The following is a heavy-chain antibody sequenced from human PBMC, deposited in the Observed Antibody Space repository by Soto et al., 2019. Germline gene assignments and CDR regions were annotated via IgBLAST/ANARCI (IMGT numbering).Heavy chain of an antibody. CDR3: ASRYDSSDY. CDR1: GGTFSNYT. Sequence: QVQLVQSGAEVKKPGSSVKVSCKASGGTFSNYTISWVRQAPGQGLEWMGRIIPILGIANYAQKFQGRVTMTADKSTSTAYMELSSLRSEDTAVYYCASRYDSSDYWGQGTLVTVSS. D-gene: IGHD3-22*01. CDR2: IIPILGIA. V-gene: IGHV1-69*02. J-gene: IGHJ4*02.